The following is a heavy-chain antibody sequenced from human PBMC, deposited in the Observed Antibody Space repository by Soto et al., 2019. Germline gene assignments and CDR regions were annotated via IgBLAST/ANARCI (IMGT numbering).Heavy chain of an antibody. CDR2: IYSGGYT. D-gene: IGHD6-25*01. J-gene: IGHJ4*02. V-gene: IGHV3-53*01. Sequence: EVQLVESGGGLIQPGGSLRLSCAVSGFTVSNNYMSWVRQAPGKGLEGVSVIYSGGYTAYGDSVKGRFTISRDNSKNTRFPQMNSVRADGAGVFYWAAQRGGGGYWGQGTLVTVSS. CDR3: AAQRGGGGY. CDR1: GFTVSNNY.